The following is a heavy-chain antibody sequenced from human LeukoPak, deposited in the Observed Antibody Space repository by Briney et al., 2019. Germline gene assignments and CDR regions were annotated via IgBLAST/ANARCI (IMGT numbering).Heavy chain of an antibody. V-gene: IGHV3-74*01. Sequence: PGGSLRLSCAASGFTFSNYWMHWVRQAPGKGLVWVSRINSDGSSTSYADSVKGRFTISRDNAKNTLYLQLNSLRAEDTAVYYCASCSSTWHAIDNWGQGTLVTVSS. CDR1: GFTFSNYW. CDR2: INSDGSST. D-gene: IGHD6-13*01. J-gene: IGHJ4*02. CDR3: ASCSSTWHAIDN.